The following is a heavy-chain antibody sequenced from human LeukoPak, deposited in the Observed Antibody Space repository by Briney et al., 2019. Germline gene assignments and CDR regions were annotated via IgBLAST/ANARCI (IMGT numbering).Heavy chain of an antibody. J-gene: IGHJ4*02. CDR2: INSDGSST. CDR1: GFTFSSYW. D-gene: IGHD3-3*01. V-gene: IGHV3-74*01. CDR3: AREVRDFWSGYYFDY. Sequence: GGSLRLSCAASGFTFSSYWMHWVRQAPGKGLVWVSRINSDGSSTSYADSVKGRFTISRDNAKNALYLQMNSLRAEDTAVYYCAREVRDFWSGYYFDYWGQGTPVTVSS.